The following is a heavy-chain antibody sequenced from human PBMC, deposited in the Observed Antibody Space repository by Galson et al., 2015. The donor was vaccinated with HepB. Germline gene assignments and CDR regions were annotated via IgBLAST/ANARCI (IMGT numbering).Heavy chain of an antibody. CDR2: MNPNSGNT. CDR3: ARGLGYSSSWYGFPPTTLDNLFDY. V-gene: IGHV1-8*01. J-gene: IGHJ4*02. CDR1: GYTFTSYD. Sequence: SVKVSCKASGYTFTSYDINWVRQATGQGLEWMGWMNPNSGNTGYAQKFQGRVTMTRNTSISTAYMELSSLRSEDTAVYYCARGLGYSSSWYGFPPTTLDNLFDYWGQGTLDTVSS. D-gene: IGHD6-13*01.